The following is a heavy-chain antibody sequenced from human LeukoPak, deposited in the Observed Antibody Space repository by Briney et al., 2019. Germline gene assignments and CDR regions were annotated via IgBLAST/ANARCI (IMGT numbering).Heavy chain of an antibody. J-gene: IGHJ4*02. D-gene: IGHD4-17*01. CDR2: IRSKAYGGTT. CDR3: TRPTTVTTYDY. V-gene: IGHV3-49*03. Sequence: GGSLRLSCTASGFTFGDYAMSWFRQAPGKGLEWVGFIRSKAYGGTTEYAASVKGRFTISRDDSKSIAYLRMNSLKTEDTAVYYCTRPTTVTTYDYWGQGTLVTVSS. CDR1: GFTFGDYA.